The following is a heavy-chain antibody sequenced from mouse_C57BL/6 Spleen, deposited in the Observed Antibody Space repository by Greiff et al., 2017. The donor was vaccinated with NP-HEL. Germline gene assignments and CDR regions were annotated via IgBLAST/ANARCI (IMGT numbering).Heavy chain of an antibody. D-gene: IGHD1-1*01. CDR1: GYTFTSYW. J-gene: IGHJ4*01. CDR3: ARDPYYYGSSPYAMDY. CDR2: IDPSDSYT. Sequence: QVQLQQPGAELVRPGTSVKLSCKASGYTFTSYWMHWVKQRPGQGLEWIGVIDPSDSYTNYNQKFKGKATLTVDTSSSTAYMQLSSLTSEDSAFYYCARDPYYYGSSPYAMDYWGQGTSVTVSS. V-gene: IGHV1-59*01.